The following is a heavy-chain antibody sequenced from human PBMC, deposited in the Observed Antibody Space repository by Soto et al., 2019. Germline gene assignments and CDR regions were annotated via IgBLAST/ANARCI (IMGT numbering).Heavy chain of an antibody. CDR1: GFTFSSYA. CDR2: ISGSGGST. J-gene: IGHJ4*02. D-gene: IGHD1-26*01. V-gene: IGHV3-23*01. CDR3: AKDREVGATCFDY. Sequence: GGSLRLSCAASGFTFSSYAMNWVRQAPGKGLEWVSVISGSGGSTYYAESVKGRFTISRDNSKNTLYLQMNSLRAEDTAVYYCAKDREVGATCFDYWGQGTLVTVSS.